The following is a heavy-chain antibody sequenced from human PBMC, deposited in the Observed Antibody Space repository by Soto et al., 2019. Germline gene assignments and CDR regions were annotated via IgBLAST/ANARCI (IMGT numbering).Heavy chain of an antibody. CDR2: INPNTGGA. D-gene: IGHD1-7*01. CDR1: GYTFSDYY. J-gene: IGHJ5*02. CDR3: ARVMDDWNSVRFDP. Sequence: QVRLVQSGAEVKKPGASVKVSCKASGYTFSDYYVHWARQAPGQGLEWMGWINPNTGGANYGQKFQGRVAMTSDTSISTAYMELSRLRSDDTAVYYCARVMDDWNSVRFDPWGQGTLLTVSS. V-gene: IGHV1-2*02.